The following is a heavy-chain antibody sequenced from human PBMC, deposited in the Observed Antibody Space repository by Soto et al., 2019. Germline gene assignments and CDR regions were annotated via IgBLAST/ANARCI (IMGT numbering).Heavy chain of an antibody. CDR1: GGSISGYY. J-gene: IGHJ5*02. CDR2: IYSDGTT. D-gene: IGHD5-18*01. Sequence: SETLSLTCIVSGGSISGYYWSWIRQPAGKELEWIGRIYSDGTTNYNPSLKGRGTMSVDTSKKQISLKLTSVTAADTAMYYCARYRGDRSGSFASSGQGVLVTGSS. V-gene: IGHV4-4*07. CDR3: ARYRGDRSGSFAS.